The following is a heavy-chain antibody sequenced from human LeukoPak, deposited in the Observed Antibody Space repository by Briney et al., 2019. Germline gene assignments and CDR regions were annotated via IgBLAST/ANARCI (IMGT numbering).Heavy chain of an antibody. CDR2: INPNSGGT. CDR3: ARRCDTSSYYTYYFDY. V-gene: IGHV1-2*02. Sequence: SVTVSYKASGYTFTAYYIHWLRQAPGQAREWMGWINPNSGGTNYAQKFQGRVTMTRDTSISTAYMELSRLRSDDTAVYFCARRCDTSSYYTYYFDYWGQGTLVTVSS. D-gene: IGHD3-22*01. J-gene: IGHJ4*02. CDR1: GYTFTAYY.